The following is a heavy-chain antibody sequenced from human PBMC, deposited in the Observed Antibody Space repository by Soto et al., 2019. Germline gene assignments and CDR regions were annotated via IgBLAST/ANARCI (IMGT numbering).Heavy chain of an antibody. Sequence: EVQLVESGGGLVQPGGSLRLSCEASGFTFGTYWMTWVRQPPGKGLECVADIKPDGSERYYVDSVKGRFTISRDNAKNTLYPHMNSLRTEDTAVYYCAAHLNWEHYWGQGTLVTVSS. CDR3: AAHLNWEHY. J-gene: IGHJ4*02. D-gene: IGHD7-27*01. CDR2: IKPDGSER. V-gene: IGHV3-7*02. CDR1: GFTFGTYW.